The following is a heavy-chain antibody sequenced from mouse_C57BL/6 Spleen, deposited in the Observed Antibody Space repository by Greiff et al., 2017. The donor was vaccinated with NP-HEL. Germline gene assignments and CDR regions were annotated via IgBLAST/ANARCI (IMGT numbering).Heavy chain of an antibody. J-gene: IGHJ4*01. V-gene: IGHV5-9-1*02. CDR1: GFTFSSYA. CDR2: ISSGGDYI. D-gene: IGHD2-5*01. Sequence: EVQLVESGEGLVKPGGSLKLSCAASGFTFSSYAMSWVRQTPEKRLEWVAYISSGGDYIYYADTVKGRFTISRDNARNTLYLQMSSLKSEDTAMYYCTREGGYYSNYVGAMDYWGQGTSVTVSS. CDR3: TREGGYYSNYVGAMDY.